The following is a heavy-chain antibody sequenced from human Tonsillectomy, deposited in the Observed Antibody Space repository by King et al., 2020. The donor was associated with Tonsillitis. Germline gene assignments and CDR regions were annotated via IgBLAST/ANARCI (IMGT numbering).Heavy chain of an antibody. CDR3: AKDQRANFYSGLDV. J-gene: IGHJ6*02. Sequence: VQLVESGGGLVQPGGSLRLSCAASGFTFTSYALTWVRQAPGKGMEWVSTISGSGGSTYYADSVKGRFTISRDNSKNTLYLHMKSLRADDTAVYYCAKDQRANFYSGLDVWGQGTTVTVSS. CDR1: GFTFTSYA. CDR2: ISGSGGST. D-gene: IGHD5-12*01. V-gene: IGHV3-23*04.